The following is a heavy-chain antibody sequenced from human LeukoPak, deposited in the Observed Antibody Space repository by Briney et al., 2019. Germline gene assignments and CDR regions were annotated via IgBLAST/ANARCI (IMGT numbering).Heavy chain of an antibody. V-gene: IGHV1-24*01. CDR1: GYTLTELS. CDR2: FDPEDGET. Sequence: ASVKVSCKVSGYTLTELSMHWVRQAPGKGLEWMGGFDPEDGETIYAQKFQGRVTITADESTSTAYMELSSLRSEDTAVYYCARATQRGYYDILTGYYSGFDYWGQGTLVTVSS. CDR3: ARATQRGYYDILTGYYSGFDY. D-gene: IGHD3-9*01. J-gene: IGHJ4*02.